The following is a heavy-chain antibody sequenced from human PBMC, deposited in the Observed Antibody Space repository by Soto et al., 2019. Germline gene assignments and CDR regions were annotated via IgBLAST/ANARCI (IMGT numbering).Heavy chain of an antibody. D-gene: IGHD5-18*01. CDR2: INPSGGST. J-gene: IGHJ6*02. CDR3: ATDTAMVRNYYYGMDV. CDR1: GYTFTSYY. V-gene: IGHV1-46*01. Sequence: GASVKVSCKASGYTFTSYYMHWVRQAPGQGLEWMGIINPSGGSTIYAQKFQGRVTMTEDTSTDTAYMELSSLRSEDTAVYYCATDTAMVRNYYYGMDVWGQGTTVTVSS.